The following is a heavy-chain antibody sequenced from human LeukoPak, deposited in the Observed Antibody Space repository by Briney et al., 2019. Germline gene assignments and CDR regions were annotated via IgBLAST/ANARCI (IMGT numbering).Heavy chain of an antibody. CDR1: GYTFTGYY. Sequence: ASVKVSCKASGYTFTGYYMHWVRQAPGQGLEWMGWINPNSGGTNYAQKFQGRVTMTRNTSISTAYMELSSLRSEDTAVYYCARQNSWFGELYLDVWGKGTTVTVSS. CDR3: ARQNSWFGELYLDV. CDR2: INPNSGGT. J-gene: IGHJ6*04. D-gene: IGHD3-10*01. V-gene: IGHV1-2*02.